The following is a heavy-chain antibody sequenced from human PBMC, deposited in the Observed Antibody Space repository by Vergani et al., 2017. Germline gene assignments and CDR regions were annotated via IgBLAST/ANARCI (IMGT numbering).Heavy chain of an antibody. D-gene: IGHD3-16*01. V-gene: IGHV1-69*18. J-gene: IGHJ6*02. CDR2: IIPIFGTA. CDR3: ASGGNGLNPSNGMDV. Sequence: QVQLVQSGAEVKKPGSSVKVSCKASGGTFSSYAISWVRQAPGQGVEWMGRIIPIFGTANYAQKFQGRVTITADDSTSTADMELSSLRSEDTAVYYCASGGNGLNPSNGMDVWGQGTTVTVSS. CDR1: GGTFSSYA.